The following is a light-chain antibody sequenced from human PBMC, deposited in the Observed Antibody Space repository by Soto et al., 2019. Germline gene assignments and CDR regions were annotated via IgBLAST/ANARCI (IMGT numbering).Light chain of an antibody. CDR1: QSVSSSY. V-gene: IGKV3-20*01. J-gene: IGKJ5*01. Sequence: EIVSNQYPGTLSLSQRETATLSCRASQSVSSSYLAWYQQKPGQAPRLLIYGASSRATGIPDRFSGSGSGTDFTLTISRLEPEDFAVYYCQLYGSSPFTFGQGTLLEI. CDR3: QLYGSSPFT. CDR2: GAS.